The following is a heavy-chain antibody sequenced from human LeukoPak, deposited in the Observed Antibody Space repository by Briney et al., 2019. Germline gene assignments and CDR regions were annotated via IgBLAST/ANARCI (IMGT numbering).Heavy chain of an antibody. Sequence: ASVKVSCKASGYTFTGYYMHWVRQAPGQGLEWMGWINPNSGGTNYAQKFQGWVTMTRDTSISTAYMELSRVRSDDTAVYYCARDSGSQSFDYWGQGTLVTVSS. CDR2: INPNSGGT. V-gene: IGHV1-2*04. D-gene: IGHD6-13*01. CDR1: GYTFTGYY. CDR3: ARDSGSQSFDY. J-gene: IGHJ4*02.